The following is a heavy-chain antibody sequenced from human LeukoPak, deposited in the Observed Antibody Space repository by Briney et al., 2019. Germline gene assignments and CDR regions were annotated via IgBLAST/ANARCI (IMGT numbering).Heavy chain of an antibody. V-gene: IGHV4-59*01. CDR1: GGSISSYY. CDR3: ARGVSLDY. J-gene: IGHJ4*02. CDR2: IYYSGST. Sequence: KPSETLSLTCTVSGGSISSYYWSWIRQPPGKGLEWIGYIYYSGSTNYNPSLKSRVTISVDTSKNQFSLKLSSVTAADTAVYYCARGVSLDYWGQGTLVTVSS. D-gene: IGHD2/OR15-2a*01.